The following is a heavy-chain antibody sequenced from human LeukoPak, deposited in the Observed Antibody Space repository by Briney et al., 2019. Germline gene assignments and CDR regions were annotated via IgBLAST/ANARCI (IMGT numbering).Heavy chain of an antibody. J-gene: IGHJ3*01. CDR1: GYSFTSYC. V-gene: IGHV5-51*01. CDR2: IYPGDSGP. Sequence: GESLKISCKVSGYSFTSYCIGWVRQMPGKGLEWMGIIYPGDSGPTYSPSFQGLVTISVDKSISTAYLQWSGLQASDTAMYYCGMSGDRVPLQDDVFDVWGQGTMVTVST. D-gene: IGHD1-26*01. CDR3: GMSGDRVPLQDDVFDV.